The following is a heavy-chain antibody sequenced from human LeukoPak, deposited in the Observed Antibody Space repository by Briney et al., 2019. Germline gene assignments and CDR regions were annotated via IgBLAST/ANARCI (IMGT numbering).Heavy chain of an antibody. CDR2: INHSGST. D-gene: IGHD2-15*01. CDR1: GGSFSDYY. CDR3: ARGWSDIVVVVAGTLPDY. Sequence: SETLSLTCAVYGGSFSDYYWSWIRQPPGKGLEWIGEINHSGSTNYNPSLKSRVTISVDTSKNQFSLKLSSVTAADTAVYYCARGWSDIVVVVAGTLPDYWGQGTLVIVSS. V-gene: IGHV4-34*01. J-gene: IGHJ4*02.